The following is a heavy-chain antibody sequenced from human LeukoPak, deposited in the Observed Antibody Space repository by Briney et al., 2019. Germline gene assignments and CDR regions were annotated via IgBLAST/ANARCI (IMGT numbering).Heavy chain of an antibody. CDR2: IYGGGST. V-gene: IGHV3-53*01. CDR3: ARDRGYCSGGSCYRWFDP. J-gene: IGHJ5*02. Sequence: GGSLRLSCAASGFTVSSNYMSWVRQTPGKGLEWVSIIYGGGSTAYGDSVKGRFTISRDISENTLSLQMNSLTTEDTAVYYCARDRGYCSGGSCYRWFDPWGQGTLVTVSS. CDR1: GFTVSSNY. D-gene: IGHD2-15*01.